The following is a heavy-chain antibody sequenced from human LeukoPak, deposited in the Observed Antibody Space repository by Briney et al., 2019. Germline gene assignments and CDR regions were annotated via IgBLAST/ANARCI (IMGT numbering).Heavy chain of an antibody. D-gene: IGHD2-2*01. CDR3: AKGVVPAATGSWFDP. V-gene: IGHV3-30*02. Sequence: PGGSLRLSCAASGFTFSSYGIHWVRQAPGKGLEWVAFIQYDGSNKYYPDSVKGRFTISRDNSKNTLYLQMNSLRAEDTAVYYCAKGVVPAATGSWFDPWGQGTLVTVSS. CDR2: IQYDGSNK. CDR1: GFTFSSYG. J-gene: IGHJ5*02.